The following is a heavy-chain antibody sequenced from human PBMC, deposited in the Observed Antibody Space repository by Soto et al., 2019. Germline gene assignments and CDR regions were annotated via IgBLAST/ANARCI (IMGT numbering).Heavy chain of an antibody. Sequence: SETLSLTCTVSGASISDYYWSWIREPAGQGLECIGRIYASGNTNYNPSIKSRVTMSVDTSKNQFSLTLNSVTAEDTAVYYCARESRSALGTVEHWGRGTLVTVS. J-gene: IGHJ4*02. V-gene: IGHV4-4*07. CDR3: ARESRSALGTVEH. D-gene: IGHD6-13*01. CDR1: GASISDYY. CDR2: IYASGNT.